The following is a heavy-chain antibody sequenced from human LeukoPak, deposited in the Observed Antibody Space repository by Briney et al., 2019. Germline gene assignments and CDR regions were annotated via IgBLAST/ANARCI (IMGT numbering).Heavy chain of an antibody. CDR2: INHSGST. V-gene: IGHV4-34*01. CDR3: ARVAVFSITMVRGVIQTYYFDY. CDR1: GGSFSDYY. D-gene: IGHD3-10*01. Sequence: SETLSLTCAVYGGSFSDYYWSWIRQPPGKGLEWIGEINHSGSTNYNPSLKSRVTISVDTSKNQFSPKLSSVTAADTAVYYCARVAVFSITMVRGVIQTYYFDYWGQGTLVTVSS. J-gene: IGHJ4*02.